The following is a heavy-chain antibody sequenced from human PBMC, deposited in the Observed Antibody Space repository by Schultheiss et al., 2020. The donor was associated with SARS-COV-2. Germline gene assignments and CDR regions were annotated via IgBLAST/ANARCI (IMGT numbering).Heavy chain of an antibody. D-gene: IGHD6-6*01. CDR1: GFTFSSYA. J-gene: IGHJ6*03. CDR3: TRVQSSHYMDV. V-gene: IGHV3-73*01. Sequence: GESLKISCAASGFTFSSYAMHWVRQAPGKGLEWVGRIGSKANSYATEFAASVKGRFTLSRDDSKNMAYLQMNSLKTDDTAVYFCTRVQSSHYMDVWGKGTTVTVSS. CDR2: IGSKANSYAT.